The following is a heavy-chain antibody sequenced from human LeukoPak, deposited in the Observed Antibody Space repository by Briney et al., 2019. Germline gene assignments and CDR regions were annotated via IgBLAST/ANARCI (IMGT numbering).Heavy chain of an antibody. CDR3: VRVVTTSSGWYHFDN. J-gene: IGHJ4*02. V-gene: IGHV3-72*01. CDR1: GFTLTEHH. Sequence: SGGSLSLSCAASGFTLTEHHMDWVRGSPGKGVEGVGRSQTTKPNSCTTEYAASVKGRFNISRDDSKHSLYLQLNSLKTEDTAVYYCVRVVTTSSGWYHFDNRGQGTLVTVSS. D-gene: IGHD6-13*01. CDR2: SQTTKPNSCTT.